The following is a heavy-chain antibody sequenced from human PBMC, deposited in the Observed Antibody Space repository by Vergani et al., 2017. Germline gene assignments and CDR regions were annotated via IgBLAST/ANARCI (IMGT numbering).Heavy chain of an antibody. CDR1: GYRFTSYD. CDR3: ARSVVTNGMDV. D-gene: IGHD2-21*02. V-gene: IGHV1-69*13. J-gene: IGHJ6*02. Sequence: QVQLVQSGAEVKKPGASVKVSCEASGYRFTSYDIHWVRQATGQGLEWMGRIIPIFGTANYAQKFQGRVTITADESTSTAYMELSSLRSEDTAVYYCARSVVTNGMDVWGQGTTVTVSS. CDR2: IIPIFGTA.